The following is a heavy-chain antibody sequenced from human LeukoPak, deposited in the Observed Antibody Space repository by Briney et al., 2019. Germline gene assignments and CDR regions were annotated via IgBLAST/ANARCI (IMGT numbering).Heavy chain of an antibody. CDR2: IFFSGII. CDR1: GGSISSSSSY. D-gene: IGHD3-9*01. Sequence: PETLCLTCTVSGGSISSSSSYWGWIRQPPRKWLEWIGCIFFSGIIYYNPSLKSRVTVSVDPSKNHFSLKLSSVTAADTAVYYCARQGPYDILTGYYGMDVWGQGTTVTVSS. V-gene: IGHV4-39*01. CDR3: ARQGPYDILTGYYGMDV. J-gene: IGHJ6*02.